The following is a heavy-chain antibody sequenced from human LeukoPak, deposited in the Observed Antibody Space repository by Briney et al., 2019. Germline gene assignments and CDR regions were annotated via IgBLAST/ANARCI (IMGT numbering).Heavy chain of an antibody. CDR1: GFTFSNYW. D-gene: IGHD2-2*01. J-gene: IGHJ4*02. Sequence: GGSLRLFCAASGFTFSNYWMSWVRQAPGKGLEWVANIKQDGSEKFYLDSVKGRFTISRDNAKNSLYLQMNSLRAEDTAVYYCARNQLLSRYYFDYWGQGTLVTVSS. CDR3: ARNQLLSRYYFDY. CDR2: IKQDGSEK. V-gene: IGHV3-7*01.